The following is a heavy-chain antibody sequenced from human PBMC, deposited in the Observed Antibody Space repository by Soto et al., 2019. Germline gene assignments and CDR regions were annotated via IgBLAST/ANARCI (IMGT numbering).Heavy chain of an antibody. CDR3: ARVPNYDILTGYYHNWFDP. V-gene: IGHV4-31*03. CDR1: GGSISSGGYY. CDR2: IYYSGST. Sequence: SETLSLTCTVSGGSISSGGYYWSWIRQHPGKGLEWIGYIYYSGSTYYNPSLKSRVTISVDTSKNRFSLKLSSVTAADTAVYYCARVPNYDILTGYYHNWFDPWGQGTLVTVSS. D-gene: IGHD3-9*01. J-gene: IGHJ5*02.